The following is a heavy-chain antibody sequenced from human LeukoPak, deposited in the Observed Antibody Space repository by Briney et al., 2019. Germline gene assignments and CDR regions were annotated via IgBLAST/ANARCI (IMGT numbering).Heavy chain of an antibody. J-gene: IGHJ4*02. Sequence: GGSMRLSCAASGFTFSSYEMNWVRQAPGKGLEWVSYISSSGSTIYYADSVKGRFTISRDNAKNSLYLQMNSLRAEDTAVYYCARVGFGELSDWGQGTLVTVSS. CDR2: ISSSGSTI. CDR3: ARVGFGELSD. V-gene: IGHV3-48*03. CDR1: GFTFSSYE. D-gene: IGHD3-10*01.